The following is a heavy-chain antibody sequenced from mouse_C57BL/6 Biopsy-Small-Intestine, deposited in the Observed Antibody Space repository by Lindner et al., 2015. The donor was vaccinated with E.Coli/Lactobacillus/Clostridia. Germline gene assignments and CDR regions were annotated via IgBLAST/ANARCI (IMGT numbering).Heavy chain of an antibody. Sequence: VQLQESGAELVKPGASVKISCRASGYAFSSYWMNWVKQRPGKGLEWIGQNYPGDGDTNYNGKFKGKATLTADKSSSTAYMQLSSLTSEDSAVYFCATYSNYLSYFDYWGQGTTLTVSS. CDR2: NYPGDGDT. J-gene: IGHJ2*01. V-gene: IGHV1-80*01. CDR3: ATYSNYLSYFDY. CDR1: GYAFSSYW. D-gene: IGHD2-5*01.